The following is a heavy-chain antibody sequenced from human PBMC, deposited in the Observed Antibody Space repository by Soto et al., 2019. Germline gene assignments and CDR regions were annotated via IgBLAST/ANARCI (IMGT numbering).Heavy chain of an antibody. CDR1: GGSFSGYY. CDR2: INHSGST. D-gene: IGHD3-3*01. Sequence: SETLSLTCAVYGGSFSGYYWSWIRQPPGKGLEWIGEINHSGSTNYNPSLKSRVTISVDTSKNQFSLKLSSVTAADTAVYYCARGDYDFWSGYSTKRNFDYWGQGTLVTVSS. CDR3: ARGDYDFWSGYSTKRNFDY. J-gene: IGHJ4*02. V-gene: IGHV4-34*01.